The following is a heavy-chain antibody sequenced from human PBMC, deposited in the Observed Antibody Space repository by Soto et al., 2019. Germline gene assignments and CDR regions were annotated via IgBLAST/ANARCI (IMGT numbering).Heavy chain of an antibody. CDR1: GFSFSIHA. CDR3: ARVKTDYSNPRGPFFFYGMDV. J-gene: IGHJ6*02. D-gene: IGHD4-4*01. Sequence: GGSLRLSCAASGFSFSIHAMHWIRQAPGKGLEWVAGISYDGGHKFYGDSVRGRFTISRDSSKTTVFLQMNSLRPEDTAAYYCARVKTDYSNPRGPFFFYGMDVWGQGTTVTVSS. V-gene: IGHV3-30-3*01. CDR2: ISYDGGHK.